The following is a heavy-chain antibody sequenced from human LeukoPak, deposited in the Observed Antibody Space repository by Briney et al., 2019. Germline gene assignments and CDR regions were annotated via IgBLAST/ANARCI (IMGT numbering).Heavy chain of an antibody. CDR3: ARDLTMIDGY. CDR1: GYSLNAYY. Sequence: ASVKVSCKASGYSLNAYYMHWVRQAPGQGLEWMGWINPSSGGTKYAQKFQGRVTMARDTSISTTYMELSRLTSDDTAVYYCARDLTMIDGYWGQGTLVTVSS. D-gene: IGHD3-22*01. J-gene: IGHJ4*02. CDR2: INPSSGGT. V-gene: IGHV1-2*02.